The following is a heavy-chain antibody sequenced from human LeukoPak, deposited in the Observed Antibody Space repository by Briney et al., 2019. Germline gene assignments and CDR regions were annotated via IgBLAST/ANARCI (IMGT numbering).Heavy chain of an antibody. Sequence: PSETLSLTCAVYGGSFSGYYWSWIRQPPGKGLEWIGEINHSGSTNYNPSLKSRVTISVDTSKNQFSLKLSSVTAADTAIYYCARDGRAGSLFAYWGQETLVTVSS. J-gene: IGHJ4*02. CDR3: ARDGRAGSLFAY. D-gene: IGHD6-19*01. CDR1: GGSFSGYY. V-gene: IGHV4-34*01. CDR2: INHSGST.